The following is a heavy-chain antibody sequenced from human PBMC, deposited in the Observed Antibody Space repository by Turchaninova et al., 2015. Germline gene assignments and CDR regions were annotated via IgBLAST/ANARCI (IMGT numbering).Heavy chain of an antibody. J-gene: IGHJ4*02. D-gene: IGHD2-15*01. Sequence: EVQVVESGGGLVQPGGSLRLSCSASGFSFSSYARHWVRQAPGKGLEYVSSISSKGVNTYYSAFVKRRFTISRENSKNTLYLQMSSLRAEDTAVYYCVKDRWIDYWGQGTLVTVSS. CDR2: ISSKGVNT. CDR1: GFSFSSYA. CDR3: VKDRWIDY. V-gene: IGHV3-64D*06.